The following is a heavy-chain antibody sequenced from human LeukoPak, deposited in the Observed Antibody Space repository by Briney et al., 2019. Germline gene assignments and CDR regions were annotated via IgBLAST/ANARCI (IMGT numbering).Heavy chain of an antibody. J-gene: IGHJ4*02. CDR1: GFTFSSYS. CDR3: AREMEIAAAGTGVGY. V-gene: IGHV3-21*04. D-gene: IGHD6-13*01. CDR2: ISSSSSYI. Sequence: GGSLRLSCAASGFTFSSYSMNWVRQAPGKGLEWVSSISSSSSYIYYADSVKGRFTISRDNAKNSLYLQMNSLRSEDTAVYYCAREMEIAAAGTGVGYWGQGTLVTVSS.